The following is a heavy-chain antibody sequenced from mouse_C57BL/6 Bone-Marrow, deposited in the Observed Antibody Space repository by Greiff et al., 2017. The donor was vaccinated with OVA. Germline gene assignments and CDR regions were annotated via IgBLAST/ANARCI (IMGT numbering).Heavy chain of an antibody. J-gene: IGHJ4*01. Sequence: QVQLQQSGPELVKPGASVKISCKASGYAFSSSWMNWVKQRPGKGPEWIGRIYPGDGDTNYNGKFKGPATLTADKSSSTAYMQLSSLTSEDSAVYFCAVYFSMDYWGQGTSVTVSS. CDR3: AVYFSMDY. V-gene: IGHV1-82*01. CDR1: GYAFSSSW. CDR2: IYPGDGDT.